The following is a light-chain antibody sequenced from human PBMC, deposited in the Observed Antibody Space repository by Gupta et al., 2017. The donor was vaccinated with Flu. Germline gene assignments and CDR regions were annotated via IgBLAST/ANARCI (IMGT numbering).Light chain of an antibody. CDR3: QSYDSNLRSYV. Sequence: QYVLTQPPSVSGAPGQRVTVSCPGSRSNIGASYDVNWYRQIPGTAPKLLIYANNHRPSGVPDRFSASKSGTSASLAITGLQADDEADYYCQSYDSNLRSYVFGTGTAVTVL. CDR1: RSNIGASYD. CDR2: ANN. V-gene: IGLV1-40*01. J-gene: IGLJ1*01.